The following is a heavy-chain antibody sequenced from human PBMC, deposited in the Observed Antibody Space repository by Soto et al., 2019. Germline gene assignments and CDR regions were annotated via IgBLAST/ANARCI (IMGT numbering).Heavy chain of an antibody. CDR3: VRAQIRVGASNYYYYGMDV. D-gene: IGHD1-26*01. V-gene: IGHV3-48*02. CDR1: GFTFSSYS. J-gene: IGHJ6*02. Sequence: GGSLRLSCAASGFTFSSYSMNWVRQAPGKGLEWVSYISSSSSTIYYADSVKGRFTISRDNAKNSLYLQMNSLRDEDTAVYYCVRAQIRVGASNYYYYGMDVWGQGTTVTVSS. CDR2: ISSSSSTI.